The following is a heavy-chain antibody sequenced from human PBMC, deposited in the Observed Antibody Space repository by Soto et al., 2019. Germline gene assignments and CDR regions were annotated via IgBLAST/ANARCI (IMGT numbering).Heavy chain of an antibody. CDR3: ASLGYCSGGSCYYYYYGMDV. V-gene: IGHV1-69*01. Sequence: QVQLVQSGAEVKKPGSSVKVSCKASGGTFSSYAISWVRQAPGQGLEWMGGIIPIFGTANYAQKFQGRVTITADESTSTAYMELSSLRSEDTAVYYCASLGYCSGGSCYYYYYGMDVWGQGTTVTVSS. CDR2: IIPIFGTA. CDR1: GGTFSSYA. J-gene: IGHJ6*02. D-gene: IGHD2-15*01.